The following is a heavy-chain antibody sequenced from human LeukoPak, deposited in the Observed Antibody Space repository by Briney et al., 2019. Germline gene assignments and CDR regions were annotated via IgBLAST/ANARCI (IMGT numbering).Heavy chain of an antibody. CDR2: ISGSGGST. CDR1: GFTFGSYA. Sequence: GGSPRLSCAASGFTFGSYAMSWVRQAPGKGLEWVSAISGSGGSTYYADSVKGRFTISRDNSKNTLYLQMNSLRAEDTAVYYCAKGLAPTPRRRDYFDYWGQGTLVTVSS. V-gene: IGHV3-23*01. J-gene: IGHJ4*02. CDR3: AKGLAPTPRRRDYFDY.